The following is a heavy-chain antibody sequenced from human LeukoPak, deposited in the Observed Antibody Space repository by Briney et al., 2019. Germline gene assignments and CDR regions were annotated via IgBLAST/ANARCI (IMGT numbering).Heavy chain of an antibody. J-gene: IGHJ5*02. D-gene: IGHD3-10*01. CDR2: VNQDKSSK. V-gene: IGHV3-7*01. CDR3: WHPMIQGAVS. Sequence: GGSLRLSCAASGFSIGDYWMSWVRQAPGKGLEWVANVNQDKSSKAYVDSVKGRFTISRDNAKNSLYLQMNSLRAEDTAVYYCWHPMIQGAVSWGQGTLVTVSS. CDR1: GFSIGDYW.